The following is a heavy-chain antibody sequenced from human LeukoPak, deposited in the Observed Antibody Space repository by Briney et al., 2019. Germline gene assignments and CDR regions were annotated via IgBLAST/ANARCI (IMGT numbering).Heavy chain of an antibody. Sequence: GGSLRLSCAASGFTSSSYALNWVRQAPGKGLEWVATVSGSGDRMYHANSVKGRFTISRDNSKNTIYLQMNGLRAEDTALYYCAKAAAAPGFDFWGQGTLVTVSS. J-gene: IGHJ4*02. D-gene: IGHD6-13*01. V-gene: IGHV3-23*01. CDR3: AKAAAAPGFDF. CDR1: GFTSSSYA. CDR2: VSGSGDRM.